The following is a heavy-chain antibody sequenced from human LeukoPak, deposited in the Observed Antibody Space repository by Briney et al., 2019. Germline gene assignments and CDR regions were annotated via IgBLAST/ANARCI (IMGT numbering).Heavy chain of an antibody. Sequence: PGGSLRLSCAASGFTFNTYTMNWVRQAPGKGLEWVSSISSGTSYIYYADSVKGRFTISRDNAKNSLYLQMNSLRAEDTAVYYCAKDPTSSWETAFDIWGQGTMVTVSS. CDR3: AKDPTSSWETAFDI. CDR2: ISSGTSYI. CDR1: GFTFNTYT. D-gene: IGHD1-26*01. V-gene: IGHV3-21*01. J-gene: IGHJ3*02.